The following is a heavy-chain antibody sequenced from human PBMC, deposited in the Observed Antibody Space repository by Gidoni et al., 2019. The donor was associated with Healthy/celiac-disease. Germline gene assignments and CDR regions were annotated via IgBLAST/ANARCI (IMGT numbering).Heavy chain of an antibody. D-gene: IGHD1-26*01. CDR3: ARAESGPGAFDI. J-gene: IGHJ3*02. V-gene: IGHV3-66*01. CDR1: GFTVRSNY. Sequence: EVQLVESGGGLVQPGGSLRLTGAASGFTVRSNYMSWVRQAPGKGLEWVSVIYSGGSTYYADSVKGRFTISRDNSKNPLYLQMNILRAEDTAVYYCARAESGPGAFDIWGQGTMVTVSS. CDR2: IYSGGST.